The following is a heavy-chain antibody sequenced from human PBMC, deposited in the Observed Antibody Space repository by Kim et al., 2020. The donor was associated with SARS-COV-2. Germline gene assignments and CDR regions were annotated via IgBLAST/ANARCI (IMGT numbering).Heavy chain of an antibody. J-gene: IGHJ6*02. Sequence: GGSLRLSCAASGFTFSSYAMSWVRQAPGKGLEWVSAISGSGGSTYYADSVKGRITISRDNSKNTLYLQMNSLRAEDTAVYYCAKYDRGVPWAGMDVWGQGTTVTVSS. CDR3: AKYDRGVPWAGMDV. D-gene: IGHD3-10*02. V-gene: IGHV3-23*01. CDR2: ISGSGGST. CDR1: GFTFSSYA.